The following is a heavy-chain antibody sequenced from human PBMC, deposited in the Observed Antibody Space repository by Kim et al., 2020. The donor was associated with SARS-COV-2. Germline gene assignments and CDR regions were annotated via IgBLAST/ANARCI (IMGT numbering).Heavy chain of an antibody. D-gene: IGHD2-15*01. V-gene: IGHV4-4*02. CDR2: IYHTGST. Sequence: SETPSLTCAVSGSSIGTSNWWTWVRQTPAKGLEWIGEIYHTGSTSHNPSLKSRVTISLDKSKNQFSLTLTSLTAADTAVYFCARVALYCSGGTCSPYGMDVWGQGTTVTVSS. CDR1: GSSIGTSNW. CDR3: ARVALYCSGGTCSPYGMDV. J-gene: IGHJ6*02.